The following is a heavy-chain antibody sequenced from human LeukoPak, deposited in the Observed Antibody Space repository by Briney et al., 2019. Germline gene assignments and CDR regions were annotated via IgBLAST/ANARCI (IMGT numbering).Heavy chain of an antibody. V-gene: IGHV1-18*01. CDR2: ISAYNGNT. CDR1: GYTFTSYG. Sequence: GASVKVSCKASGYTFTSYGISWVRQAPGQGLEWMGWISAYNGNTNYAQKLQGRVTMTTDTSTSTAYMELRSLRSDDTAVYYCARTAPRELSSDMDVWGKGTTVTVSS. J-gene: IGHJ6*03. D-gene: IGHD3-16*02. CDR3: ARTAPRELSSDMDV.